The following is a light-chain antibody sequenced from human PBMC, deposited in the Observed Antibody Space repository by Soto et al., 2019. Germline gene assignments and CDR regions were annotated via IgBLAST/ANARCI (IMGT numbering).Light chain of an antibody. CDR3: AAWDDSLNGYV. Sequence: QSVLTQPPSASGTPGQRVIISCSGGSSNIGTNAVNWYQQLPGTAPKLLIYNNNQRPSGVPDRFSGSKSGTSASLAISGLRSEDEADYYCAAWDDSLNGYVFGTGTKVTVL. J-gene: IGLJ1*01. CDR2: NNN. V-gene: IGLV1-44*01. CDR1: SSNIGTNA.